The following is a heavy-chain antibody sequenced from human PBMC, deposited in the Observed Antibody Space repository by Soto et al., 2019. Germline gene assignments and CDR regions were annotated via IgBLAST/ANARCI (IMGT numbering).Heavy chain of an antibody. J-gene: IGHJ6*03. Sequence: SETLSLTCAVYGGSFSGYYWSWIRQPPGKGLEWIGEINHSGSTNYNPSLKSRVTISVDTSKDQFSLKLSSVTAADTAVYYCASTLFTYCSSTSCHYMDVWGKGTTVTVS. V-gene: IGHV4-34*01. CDR3: ASTLFTYCSSTSCHYMDV. D-gene: IGHD2-2*01. CDR2: INHSGST. CDR1: GGSFSGYY.